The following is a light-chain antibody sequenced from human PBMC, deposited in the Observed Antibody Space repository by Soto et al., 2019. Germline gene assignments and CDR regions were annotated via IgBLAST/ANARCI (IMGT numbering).Light chain of an antibody. CDR3: QQYGGSPRT. CDR2: DAS. J-gene: IGKJ1*01. V-gene: IGKV3-20*01. Sequence: EVVLTQSPGTLSLSPGERATLSCRASQSISQSLAWYQQRPCQSPRLLIYDASRRATGIPDRFTGSGFGTDFPLTISRLAPEDLAVYYCQQYGGSPRTFGQGTKVELK. CDR1: QSISQS.